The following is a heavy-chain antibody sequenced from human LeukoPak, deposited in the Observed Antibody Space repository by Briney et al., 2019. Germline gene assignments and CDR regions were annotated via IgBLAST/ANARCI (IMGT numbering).Heavy chain of an antibody. D-gene: IGHD3-10*01. Sequence: GGSLRLSCAASGFNVCNNYMNWVRQAPGKGLEWVSILYSGGDTYYSDSVKGRFTISRDNSKNILSLQMNSLTAEDTAVYYCARVGDHYHWYFDLWGRGTLVTVSS. V-gene: IGHV3-53*01. J-gene: IGHJ2*01. CDR3: ARVGDHYHWYFDL. CDR2: LYSGGDT. CDR1: GFNVCNNY.